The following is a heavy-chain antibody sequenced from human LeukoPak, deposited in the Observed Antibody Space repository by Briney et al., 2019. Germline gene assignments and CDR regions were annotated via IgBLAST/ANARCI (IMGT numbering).Heavy chain of an antibody. V-gene: IGHV1-18*01. CDR2: ISAYNGNT. D-gene: IGHD6-19*01. CDR3: ARGGGVGAVADHFDY. Sequence: ASVKVSCKASGYIFASYAISWVRQAPGQGLEWMGWISAYNGNTDYAQKLQGRVTMTTDTSTSTAYMELRSLRSDDTALYYCARGGGVGAVADHFDYWGQGTLVTVSS. J-gene: IGHJ4*02. CDR1: GYIFASYA.